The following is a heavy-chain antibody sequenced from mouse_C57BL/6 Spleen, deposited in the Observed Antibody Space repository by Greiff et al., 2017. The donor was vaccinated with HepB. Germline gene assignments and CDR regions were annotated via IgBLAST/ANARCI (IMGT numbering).Heavy chain of an antibody. D-gene: IGHD1-1*01. CDR1: GYTFTSYW. CDR3: AREIITTVVDWYFDV. J-gene: IGHJ1*03. V-gene: IGHV1-72*01. Sequence: QVQLKQPGAELVKPGASVKLSCKASGYTFTSYWMHWVKQRPGRGLEWIGRSDPNSGGTKYNEKFKSKATLTVDKPSSTAYMQLSSLTSEDSAVYYCAREIITTVVDWYFDVWGTGTTVTVSS. CDR2: SDPNSGGT.